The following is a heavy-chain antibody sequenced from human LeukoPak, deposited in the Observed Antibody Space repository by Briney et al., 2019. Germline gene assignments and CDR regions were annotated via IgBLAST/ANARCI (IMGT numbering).Heavy chain of an antibody. CDR2: ISGSGGST. Sequence: GGSLRLSCAASGFTFSSYAMSWVRQAPGKGLEWVSAISGSGGSTYYADSVKGRFAISRDNSKNTLYLQMNSLRAEDTAVYYCAKGPSGWYYFDYWGQGTLVTVSS. D-gene: IGHD6-19*01. V-gene: IGHV3-23*01. CDR3: AKGPSGWYYFDY. J-gene: IGHJ4*02. CDR1: GFTFSSYA.